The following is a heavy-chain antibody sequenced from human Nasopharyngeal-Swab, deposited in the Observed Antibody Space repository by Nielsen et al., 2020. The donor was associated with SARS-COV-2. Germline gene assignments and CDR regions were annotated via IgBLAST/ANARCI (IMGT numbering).Heavy chain of an antibody. CDR2: IYYSGSI. CDR3: ASGEENNWFDP. D-gene: IGHD3-10*01. V-gene: IGHV4-39*07. Sequence: WIRSPPGMGLVWIGRIYYSGSICSNPSLKSRVTISVDTSKNQFSLKLSSVTAADTAVYYCASGEENNWFDPWGQGTLVTVSS. J-gene: IGHJ5*02.